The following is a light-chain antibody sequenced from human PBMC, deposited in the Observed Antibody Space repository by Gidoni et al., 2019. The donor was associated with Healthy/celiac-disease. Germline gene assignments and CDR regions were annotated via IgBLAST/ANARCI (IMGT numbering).Light chain of an antibody. Sequence: QSALTQPRSVSGSPGQSVTISCTGTSSDVGGYNYVSWYQQHPGKAPKLMIYDVSKRPSGVPDRFSGSKSGNTASLTISGLQAEDEADYYCCSYAGSYVYVFGTGTKVXV. CDR1: SSDVGGYNY. CDR2: DVS. V-gene: IGLV2-11*01. J-gene: IGLJ1*01. CDR3: CSYAGSYVYV.